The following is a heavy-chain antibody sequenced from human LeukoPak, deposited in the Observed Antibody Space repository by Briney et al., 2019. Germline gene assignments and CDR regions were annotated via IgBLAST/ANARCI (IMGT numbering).Heavy chain of an antibody. D-gene: IGHD3-22*01. J-gene: IGHJ4*02. CDR1: GGSISSYY. CDR3: ARAGSDYDSSGCVDY. Sequence: PSETLSLTCTVSGGSISSYYWSWIRQPPGKGLEWIGYIYYSGSTNYNPSLKSRVTISVDTSKNQFSLKLSSVTAADTAVYYCARAGSDYDSSGCVDYWGQGTLVTVSS. V-gene: IGHV4-59*01. CDR2: IYYSGST.